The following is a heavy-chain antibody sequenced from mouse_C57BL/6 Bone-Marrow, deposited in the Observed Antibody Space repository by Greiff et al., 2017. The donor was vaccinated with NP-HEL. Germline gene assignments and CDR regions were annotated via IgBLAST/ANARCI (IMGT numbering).Heavy chain of an antibody. J-gene: IGHJ2*01. CDR3: ARWYYGSSFDY. D-gene: IGHD1-1*01. CDR2: IYPGGGYT. CDR1: GYTFTNYW. Sequence: QVQLQQSGAELVRPGTIVKMSCKASGYTFTNYWIGWAKQRPGHGLEWIGDIYPGGGYTNYNEKFKGKATLTADKSSSTAYMQFSSLTSEDSAIYYCARWYYGSSFDYWGQGTTLTVSS. V-gene: IGHV1-63*01.